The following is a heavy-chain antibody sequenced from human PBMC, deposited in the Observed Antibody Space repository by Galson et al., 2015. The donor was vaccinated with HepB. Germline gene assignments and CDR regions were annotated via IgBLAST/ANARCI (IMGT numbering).Heavy chain of an antibody. CDR1: GYTFTRYA. V-gene: IGHV7-4-1*02. D-gene: IGHD6-13*01. Sequence: VKVSCKASGYTFTRYAINWVRQAPGQGLEWMGWINTNTGNPTYAQGFTGRFVFSLDTSVSTAYLQITSLKAEDTAVYYCARDSSWYLLDYWGQGTLVTVSS. CDR2: INTNTGNP. J-gene: IGHJ4*02. CDR3: ARDSSWYLLDY.